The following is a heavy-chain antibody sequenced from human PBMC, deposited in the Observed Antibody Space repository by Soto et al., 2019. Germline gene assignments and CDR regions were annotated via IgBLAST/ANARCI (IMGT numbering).Heavy chain of an antibody. J-gene: IGHJ4*02. CDR1: GYTFTSYG. Sequence: WASVKVSCKASGYTFTSYGISWVRQAPGQGLEWMGWISAYNGNTNYAQKLQGRVTMTTDTSTSTAYMELRSLRSDDTAVYYCARDLEIIAARRAFDYWGQGTLVTVSS. CDR2: ISAYNGNT. V-gene: IGHV1-18*04. D-gene: IGHD6-6*01. CDR3: ARDLEIIAARRAFDY.